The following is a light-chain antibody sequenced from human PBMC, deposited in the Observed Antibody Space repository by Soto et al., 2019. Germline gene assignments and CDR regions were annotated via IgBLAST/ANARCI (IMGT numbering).Light chain of an antibody. CDR3: QSYDSNLSVC. Sequence: QSVLTQPPSVSGAPGQRVTISCNGSSSNIGAGYAVHWYQQLPGTAPKLLIYGNNNRPSGVPDRFSGSKSGTSASLAITGLQAEDETDYYCQSYDSNLSVCFGTGTKVTVL. J-gene: IGLJ1*01. V-gene: IGLV1-40*01. CDR1: SSNIGAGYA. CDR2: GNN.